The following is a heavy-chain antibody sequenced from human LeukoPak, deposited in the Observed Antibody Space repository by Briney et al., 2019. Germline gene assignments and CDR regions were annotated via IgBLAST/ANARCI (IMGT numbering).Heavy chain of an antibody. CDR2: INQDGSAK. Sequence: GGSLRLSCAASGFTVSSNYMSWVRQAPGKGLEWVANINQDGSAKYYVASVKGRFTISRDNAKNSIYLQMNSLRAGDTAVYYCARWEIRGTAHRLGYWGQGTLVTVSS. CDR1: GFTVSSNY. J-gene: IGHJ4*02. CDR3: ARWEIRGTAHRLGY. D-gene: IGHD1-7*01. V-gene: IGHV3-7*01.